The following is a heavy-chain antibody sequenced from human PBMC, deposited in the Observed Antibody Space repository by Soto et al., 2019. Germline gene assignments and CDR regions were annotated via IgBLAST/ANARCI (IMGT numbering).Heavy chain of an antibody. V-gene: IGHV1-46*01. J-gene: IGHJ5*02. Sequence: ASVKVSCKASGYTFTSYYMHWVRQAPGQGLEWMGIINPSGGSTSYAQKFQGRVTMTRDTSTSTVYMELSSLRSEDTAVYYCARDPVQSYSNYGWFDPWGQGTLVTVSS. CDR3: ARDPVQSYSNYGWFDP. CDR2: INPSGGST. CDR1: GYTFTSYY. D-gene: IGHD4-4*01.